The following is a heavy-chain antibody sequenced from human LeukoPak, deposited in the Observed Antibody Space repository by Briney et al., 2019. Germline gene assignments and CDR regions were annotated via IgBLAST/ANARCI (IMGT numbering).Heavy chain of an antibody. CDR2: INPNSGGT. J-gene: IGHJ4*02. Sequence: GASVKVSCKASGYTFTSYGISWVRQAPGQGLEWMGWINPNSGGTNYAQKFQGRVTMTRDTSISTAYMELSRLRSDDTAVYYCARESGARFLEWLPLLYWGQGTLVTVSS. CDR3: ARESGARFLEWLPLLY. CDR1: GYTFTSYG. D-gene: IGHD3-3*01. V-gene: IGHV1-2*02.